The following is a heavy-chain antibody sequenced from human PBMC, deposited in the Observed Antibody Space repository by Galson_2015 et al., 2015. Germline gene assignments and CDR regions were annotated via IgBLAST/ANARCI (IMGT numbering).Heavy chain of an antibody. V-gene: IGHV3-53*01. J-gene: IGHJ4*02. CDR2: IYSGGST. Sequence: SLRLSCAASGFTVSSNYMSWVRQAPGKGLEWVSVIYSGGSTYYADSVKGRFTISRDNSKNTLYLQMNSLRAEDTAVYYCAGRGYYDSSGFFDYWGQGTLVTVSS. CDR1: GFTVSSNY. D-gene: IGHD3-22*01. CDR3: AGRGYYDSSGFFDY.